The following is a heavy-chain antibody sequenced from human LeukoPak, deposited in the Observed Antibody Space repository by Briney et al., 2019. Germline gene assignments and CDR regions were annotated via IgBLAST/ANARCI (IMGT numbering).Heavy chain of an antibody. CDR3: ARDSYYYGSGSYPAYFDY. CDR1: GFTFSSYG. D-gene: IGHD3-10*01. CDR2: IRYDGSNK. Sequence: GGSLRLSCAASGFTFSSYGMHWVRQAPGKGLEWVAFIRYDGSNKYYADSVKGRFTISRDNSKNTLYLQMNSLRPEDTAVYYCARDSYYYGSGSYPAYFDYWGQGTLATVSS. J-gene: IGHJ4*02. V-gene: IGHV3-30*02.